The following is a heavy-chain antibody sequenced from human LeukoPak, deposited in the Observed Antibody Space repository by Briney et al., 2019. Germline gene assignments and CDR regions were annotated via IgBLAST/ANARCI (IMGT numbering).Heavy chain of an antibody. CDR2: ISFSGST. Sequence: SQTLSLTCTVSGGSVSRNYWTWIRQAPGKGLEWIGYISFSGSTNYNPSLKSRVTISVDTSNNHVSLKLDSVTAADTGMYYCARGMSPLPSLYDSSGYAPDSWGQGTLVTVSS. J-gene: IGHJ4*02. CDR1: GGSVSRNY. D-gene: IGHD3-22*01. V-gene: IGHV4-59*02. CDR3: ARGMSPLPSLYDSSGYAPDS.